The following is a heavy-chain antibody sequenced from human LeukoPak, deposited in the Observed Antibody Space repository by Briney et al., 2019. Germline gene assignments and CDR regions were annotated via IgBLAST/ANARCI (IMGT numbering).Heavy chain of an antibody. D-gene: IGHD3-10*02. V-gene: IGHV3-64*01. J-gene: IGHJ4*02. CDR1: GFTFSSYA. Sequence: GGSLRLSCAASGFTFSSYAMHWVRQAPGKGLEYVSAISSNGGSTYYANSVKGRCTISRDNSKNTLYLQMGSLRAEDMAVYYCAREEDYVGGVLDYWGQGTLVTVSS. CDR3: AREEDYVGGVLDY. CDR2: ISSNGGST.